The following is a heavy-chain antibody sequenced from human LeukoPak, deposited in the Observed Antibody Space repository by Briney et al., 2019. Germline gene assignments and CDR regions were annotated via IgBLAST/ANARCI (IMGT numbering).Heavy chain of an antibody. CDR2: IIPIFGTA. V-gene: IGHV1-69*13. CDR3: AREARYGSGSYYLFDY. Sequence: SVKVSCKASGGTFISYAISWVRQAPGQGLEWMGGIIPIFGTANYAQKFQGRVTITADESTSTAYMELSSLRSEDTAVYYCAREARYGSGSYYLFDYGGQGTLVTVSS. J-gene: IGHJ4*02. D-gene: IGHD3-10*01. CDR1: GGTFISYA.